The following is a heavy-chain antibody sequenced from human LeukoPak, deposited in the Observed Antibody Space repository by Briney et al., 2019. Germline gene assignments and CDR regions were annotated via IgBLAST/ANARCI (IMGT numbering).Heavy chain of an antibody. CDR3: ARVGNTMVRGLPRSYYYYYMDV. Sequence: SETLSLTCTVSGGSISSYYWSWIRQPPGKGLEWIGYIYYSGSTNYNPSLKSRVTISVDTSKNQFSLKLSSVTAADTAVYYCARVGNTMVRGLPRSYYYYYMDVWGKGTTVTISS. CDR2: IYYSGST. CDR1: GGSISSYY. D-gene: IGHD3-10*01. V-gene: IGHV4-59*01. J-gene: IGHJ6*03.